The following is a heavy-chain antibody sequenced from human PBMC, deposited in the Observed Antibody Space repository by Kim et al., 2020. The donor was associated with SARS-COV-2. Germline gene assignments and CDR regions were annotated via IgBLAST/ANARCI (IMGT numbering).Heavy chain of an antibody. V-gene: IGHV4-38-2*02. J-gene: IGHJ4*02. CDR3: AREGSYGSGSYPVY. D-gene: IGHD3-10*01. CDR1: GYSISSGYY. Sequence: SETLSLTCTVSGYSISSGYYWGWIRQPPGKGLEWIGSIYHSGSTYYNPSLKSRVTISVDTSKNQFSLKLSSVTAADTAVYYCAREGSYGSGSYPVYWGQGTLVTVSS. CDR2: IYHSGST.